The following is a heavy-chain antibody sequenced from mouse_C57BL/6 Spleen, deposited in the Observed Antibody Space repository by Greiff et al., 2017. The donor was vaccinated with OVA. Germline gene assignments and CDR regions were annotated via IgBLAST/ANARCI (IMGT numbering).Heavy chain of an antibody. CDR1: GYTFTSYW. Sequence: QVQLKQPGAELVKPGASVKMSCKASGYTFTSYWITWVKQRSGQGLEWIGDIYPGSGSTDYNEKFKSKATLTVDTSSSTAYMQLSSLTSEDSAVYYCARDPAWFAYWGQGTLVTVSA. CDR3: ARDPAWFAY. J-gene: IGHJ3*01. CDR2: IYPGSGST. V-gene: IGHV1-55*01.